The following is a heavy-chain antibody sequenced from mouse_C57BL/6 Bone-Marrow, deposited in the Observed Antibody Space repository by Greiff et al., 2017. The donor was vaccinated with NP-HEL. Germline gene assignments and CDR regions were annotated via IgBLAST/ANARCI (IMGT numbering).Heavy chain of an antibody. J-gene: IGHJ4*01. CDR3: ARDYYGSHYYAMDY. Sequence: QVQLQQPGAELVRPGSSVKLSCKASGYTFTSYWMDWVKQRPGQDLEWIGNIYPSDSETHYNQKFKDKATLTVDKSSSTAYMQLSSLTSEDSAVYYCARDYYGSHYYAMDYWGQGTSVTVSA. CDR1: GYTFTSYW. CDR2: IYPSDSET. D-gene: IGHD1-1*01. V-gene: IGHV1-61*01.